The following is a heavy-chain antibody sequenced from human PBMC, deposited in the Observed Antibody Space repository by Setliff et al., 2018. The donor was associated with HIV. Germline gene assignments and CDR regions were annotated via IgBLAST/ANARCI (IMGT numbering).Heavy chain of an antibody. J-gene: IGHJ6*03. CDR2: ISSSGSTI. CDR1: GFTFSSYE. V-gene: IGHV3-48*03. Sequence: PGGSLRLSCAASGFTFSSYEMNWVRQAPGKGLEWVSYISSSGSTIYYADSMKGRFTISRDNAKNSLYLQMNSLRAEDTAVYYCARQGSLYYNYMDVWGKGTTVTVSS. D-gene: IGHD2-15*01. CDR3: ARQGSLYYNYMDV.